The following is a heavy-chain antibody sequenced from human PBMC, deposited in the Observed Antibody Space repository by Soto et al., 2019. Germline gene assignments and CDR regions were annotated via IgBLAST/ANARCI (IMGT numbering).Heavy chain of an antibody. J-gene: IGHJ3*01. D-gene: IGHD4-17*01. CDR1: GFMLSSYW. V-gene: IGHV3-7*04. Sequence: EVQLVESGGDLVQPGGSLRLSCAASGFMLSSYWMRWVRQSPGKGLEWVANIRQDGSEKYYVDSVKGRFTISRDNAKNSLYLQMNSLRVEDTAVYYCATDDYGGAGDGLDLWGQGTMVTVSS. CDR2: IRQDGSEK. CDR3: ATDDYGGAGDGLDL.